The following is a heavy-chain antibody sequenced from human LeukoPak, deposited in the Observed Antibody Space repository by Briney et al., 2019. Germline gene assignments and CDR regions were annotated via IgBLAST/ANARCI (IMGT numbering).Heavy chain of an antibody. CDR2: IRYDGSNK. CDR1: GFTFSSYG. Sequence: PGGSLRLSCAASGFTFSSYGMHWVRQAPGKGLEWVAFIRYDGSNKYYADSVKGRFTISRDNSKNTLYLKMNSLRAEDTAVYYCAKDEVLRFLEWLSPGAFDIWGQGTMVTVSS. D-gene: IGHD3-3*01. V-gene: IGHV3-30*02. J-gene: IGHJ3*02. CDR3: AKDEVLRFLEWLSPGAFDI.